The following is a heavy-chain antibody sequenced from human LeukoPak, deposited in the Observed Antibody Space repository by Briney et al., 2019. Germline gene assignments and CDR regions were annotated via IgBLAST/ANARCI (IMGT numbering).Heavy chain of an antibody. Sequence: ASVKVSCKASGGTFSSYAISWVRQAPGQGLEWMGGIIPIFGTANYAQKFQGRVTITTDESTNTAFMELSSLRSEDTAVYYCARGGEKHNWFDPWGQGTLVTVSS. D-gene: IGHD5-12*01. CDR1: GGTFSSYA. V-gene: IGHV1-69*05. CDR3: ARGGEKHNWFDP. J-gene: IGHJ5*02. CDR2: IIPIFGTA.